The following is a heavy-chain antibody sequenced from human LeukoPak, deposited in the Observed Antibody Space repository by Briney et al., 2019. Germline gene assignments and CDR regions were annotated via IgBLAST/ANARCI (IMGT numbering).Heavy chain of an antibody. CDR2: INHTGST. V-gene: IGHV4-34*01. Sequence: SETLSLTCAVYGGSFSSYYWSWIRQSPGRGLEWIGEINHTGSTYYNPSLKSRVSISEDTSKNQFSLKLSSVTAADAAVYYCARGVRVADCWGQGTLVTVSS. J-gene: IGHJ4*02. CDR3: ARGVRVADC. CDR1: GGSFSSYY. D-gene: IGHD2-15*01.